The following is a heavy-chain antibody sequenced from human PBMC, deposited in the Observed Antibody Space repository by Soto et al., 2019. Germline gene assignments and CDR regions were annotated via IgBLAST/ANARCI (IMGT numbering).Heavy chain of an antibody. J-gene: IGHJ6*02. CDR2: INSDGSST. CDR1: GFTFSSYW. D-gene: IGHD3-22*01. V-gene: IGHV3-74*01. CDR3: ARELMCTIGDYYYENYV. Sequence: SGGSLRLSCAASGFTFSSYWMHWVRQAPGKGLVWVSRINSDGSSTSYADSVKGRFTISRDNAKNTLYLQMNSLRAEDTAVYYCARELMCTIGDYYYENYVWGQRTNVIVSS.